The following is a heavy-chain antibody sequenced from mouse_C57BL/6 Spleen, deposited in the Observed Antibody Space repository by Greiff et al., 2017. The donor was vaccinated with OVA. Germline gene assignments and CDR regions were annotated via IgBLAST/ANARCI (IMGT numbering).Heavy chain of an antibody. CDR3: ARYGSMRGYDGDDFDY. CDR2: IDPNSGGT. CDR1: GYTFTSYW. V-gene: IGHV1-72*01. D-gene: IGHD1-1*01. Sequence: QVQLQQPGAELVKPGASVKLSCKASGYTFTSYWMHWVKQRPGRGLEWIGRIDPNSGGTKYNEKFKSKATLTVDKPSSTAYMQLSSLTSEDSAVDYCARYGSMRGYDGDDFDYWGQGTTLTVSS. J-gene: IGHJ2*01.